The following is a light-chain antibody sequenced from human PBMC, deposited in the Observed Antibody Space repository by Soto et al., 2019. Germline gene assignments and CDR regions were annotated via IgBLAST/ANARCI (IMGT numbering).Light chain of an antibody. CDR2: GAS. Sequence: EIVVTQSPGTLSLSTGERATLSCRASQSVTSNYLAWYQQKPGQSPRLLIYGASSRATGIPDRLSGSGSGTDFTLTISRLEPEHSAVYYCQQYGSSLRTFGQGTKVDIK. J-gene: IGKJ1*01. CDR3: QQYGSSLRT. V-gene: IGKV3-20*01. CDR1: QSVTSNY.